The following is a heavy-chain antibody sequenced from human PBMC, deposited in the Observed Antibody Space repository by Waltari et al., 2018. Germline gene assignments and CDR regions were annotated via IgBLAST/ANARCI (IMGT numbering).Heavy chain of an antibody. Sequence: QVQLQQSGPGLVKPSQTLSLTCAISGDSVSRNSAAWNSIRQSQSRGLEWLGRTYYRSKWYNDYAVSGKSRITINPDTSKNQFSLQLNSVTPEDTAVYYCARGADRVAGTRVLDYWGQGTLVTVSS. J-gene: IGHJ4*02. D-gene: IGHD6-19*01. CDR1: GDSVSRNSAA. CDR3: ARGADRVAGTRVLDY. CDR2: TYYRSKWYN. V-gene: IGHV6-1*01.